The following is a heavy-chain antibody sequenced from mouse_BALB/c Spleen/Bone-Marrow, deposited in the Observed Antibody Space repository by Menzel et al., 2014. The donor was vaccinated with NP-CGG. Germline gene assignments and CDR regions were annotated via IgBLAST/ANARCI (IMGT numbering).Heavy chain of an antibody. CDR1: GYTFTSYW. CDR3: TRSYGSSYEYYFDY. CDR2: IYPSDSYT. V-gene: IGHV1-69*02. Sequence: VQLQQSGPELVRPGASVKLSCKASGYTFTSYWINWVKQRPGQGLEWIGNIYPSDSYTNYNQKFTDKATLTVDKSSSTAYMQLSSPTSEDSAVYYCTRSYGSSYEYYFDYWGQGTTLTVSS. J-gene: IGHJ2*01. D-gene: IGHD1-1*01.